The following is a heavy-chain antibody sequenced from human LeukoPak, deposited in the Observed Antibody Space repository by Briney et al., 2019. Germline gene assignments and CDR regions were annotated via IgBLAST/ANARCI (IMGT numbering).Heavy chain of an antibody. V-gene: IGHV3-30*04. Sequence: GGSRRLSCASSGFTFIGYPMPWVRQPPGKGREGLEVKGYDGVNKLYTDSVKGRFTISRDDSKNTLYLQMDSLRDEDTAVYYCARDFLRGAPDYFDQWGQGTLVTVSS. CDR1: GFTFIGYP. CDR3: ARDFLRGAPDYFDQ. J-gene: IGHJ4*02. D-gene: IGHD3-10*01. CDR2: KGYDGVNK.